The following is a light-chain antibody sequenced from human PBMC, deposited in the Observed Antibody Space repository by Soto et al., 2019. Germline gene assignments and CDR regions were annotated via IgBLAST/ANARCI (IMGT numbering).Light chain of an antibody. V-gene: IGKV3-15*01. CDR2: SAS. CDR3: QQYQDWPIT. CDR1: EKSNRG. J-gene: IGKJ5*01. Sequence: EIVMTHSPATLSVSPGARPTLSCTASEKSNRGLAWYQQNPSQAPTPLIYSASTRAAGVPARFSGSGSGTEFTLTITSLQSEDFAVYLCQQYQDWPITFGQGTRLEIE.